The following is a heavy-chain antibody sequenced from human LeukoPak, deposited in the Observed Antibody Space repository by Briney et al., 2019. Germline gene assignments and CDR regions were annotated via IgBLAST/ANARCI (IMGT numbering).Heavy chain of an antibody. CDR2: ISYDGSNK. CDR1: GFTFSSYA. D-gene: IGHD3-10*01. J-gene: IGHJ5*02. V-gene: IGHV3-30*04. Sequence: GGSLRLSCAASGFTFSSYAMHWVRQAPGKGLEWVAVISYDGSNKYYADSGKGRFTISRDNSKNTLYLQMNSLRAEDTAVYYCAGELPDRITMVRGVIIPPGSPWGQGTLVTVSS. CDR3: AGELPDRITMVRGVIIPPGSP.